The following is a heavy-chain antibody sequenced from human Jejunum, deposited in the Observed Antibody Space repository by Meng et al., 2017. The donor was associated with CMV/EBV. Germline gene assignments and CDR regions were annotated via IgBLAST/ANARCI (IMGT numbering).Heavy chain of an antibody. CDR2: ISAYNGNT. CDR3: ARFYCSSTSCPHVLFDY. V-gene: IGHV1-18*01. J-gene: IGHJ4*02. CDR1: GFIFTSYD. Sequence: QVHRWHSGAGVRRPGASGKVSWEASGFIFTSYDISWVRQAPGQGLQYTGWISAYNGNTNYAQELQGRVTMTTDTSTSTAYMELRSLRFDDTAVYYCARFYCSSTSCPHVLFDYWGQGTLVTVSS. D-gene: IGHD2-2*01.